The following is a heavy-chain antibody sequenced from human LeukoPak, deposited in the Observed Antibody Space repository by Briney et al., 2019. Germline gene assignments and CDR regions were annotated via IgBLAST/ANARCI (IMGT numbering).Heavy chain of an antibody. J-gene: IGHJ4*02. Sequence: SVKVSCKASGGTFSSYAISWVRQAPGQGLEWMGGITPIFGTANYAQKFQGRVTITTDESTSTAYMELSSLRTEDTAVYYCARALSGSYSIFDYWGQGTLVTVSS. V-gene: IGHV1-69*05. CDR2: ITPIFGTA. CDR3: ARALSGSYSIFDY. CDR1: GGTFSSYA. D-gene: IGHD1-26*01.